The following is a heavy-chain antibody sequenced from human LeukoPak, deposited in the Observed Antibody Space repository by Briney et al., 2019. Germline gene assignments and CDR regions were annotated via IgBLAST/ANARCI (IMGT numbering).Heavy chain of an antibody. CDR3: AREDGYNYSPWPARAFDI. CDR1: GFTFSSYA. CDR2: ISYDGSNK. V-gene: IGHV3-30-3*01. D-gene: IGHD5-24*01. Sequence: PGGSLRLSCAASGFTFSSYAMHWVRQAPGKGLEWVAVISYDGSNKYYADSVKGRFTISRDNSKNTLYLQMNSLRAEDTAVYYCAREDGYNYSPWPARAFDIWGQGTMVTVSS. J-gene: IGHJ3*02.